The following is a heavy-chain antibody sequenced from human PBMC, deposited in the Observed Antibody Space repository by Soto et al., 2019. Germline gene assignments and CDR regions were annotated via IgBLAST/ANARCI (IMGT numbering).Heavy chain of an antibody. D-gene: IGHD3-22*01. J-gene: IGHJ4*02. Sequence: PGGSLRLSCAASGFTFSSYSMNWVRQAPGKGLEWVSYISSSSSTIYYADSVKGRFTISRDNAKNSLYLQMNSLRDEDTAVYYCARDYYDSSGYPIDFDYWGQGTLVTVSS. V-gene: IGHV3-48*02. CDR2: ISSSSSTI. CDR3: ARDYYDSSGYPIDFDY. CDR1: GFTFSSYS.